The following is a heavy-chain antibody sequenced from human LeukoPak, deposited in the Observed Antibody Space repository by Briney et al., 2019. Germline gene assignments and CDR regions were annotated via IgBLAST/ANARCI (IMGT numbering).Heavy chain of an antibody. J-gene: IGHJ4*02. Sequence: GGSLRLSCAASGVIFSSYAMSWVRQAPGEGVEWGSAISGSGGSTYYADSVKGRFTISRDNSKNTLYLQMNSLRAEDTALYYCAKDDSSGWPGRGFDYWGQGTLVTVSS. V-gene: IGHV3-23*01. D-gene: IGHD6-19*01. CDR3: AKDDSSGWPGRGFDY. CDR2: ISGSGGST. CDR1: GVIFSSYA.